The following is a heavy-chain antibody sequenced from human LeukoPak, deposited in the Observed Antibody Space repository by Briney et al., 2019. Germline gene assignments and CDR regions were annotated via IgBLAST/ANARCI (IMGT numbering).Heavy chain of an antibody. CDR1: GGSISSYY. CDR2: IYYSGST. Sequence: SETLSLTCTVSGGSISSYYWGWIRQPPGKGLEWIGSIYYSGSTYYNPSLKSRVTISVDTSKNQFSLKLSSVTAADTAVYYCARGNIVVVVAATPGYFDYWGQGTLVTVSS. CDR3: ARGNIVVVVAATPGYFDY. D-gene: IGHD2-15*01. V-gene: IGHV4-39*07. J-gene: IGHJ4*02.